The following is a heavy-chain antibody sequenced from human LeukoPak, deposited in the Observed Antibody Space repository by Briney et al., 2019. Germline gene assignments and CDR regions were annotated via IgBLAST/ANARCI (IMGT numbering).Heavy chain of an antibody. CDR3: AGGRSSRYSDY. J-gene: IGHJ4*02. D-gene: IGHD3-9*01. CDR1: GGSISSSNW. CDR2: IYHSGST. Sequence: SETLSLTCAVSGGSISSSNWWSWVRPPPGKGLEWIGEIYHSGSTNYNPSLKSRVTISVDKSKNQFSLKLSSVTAADTAIYYCAGGRSSRYSDYWGQGALVTVFS. V-gene: IGHV4-4*02.